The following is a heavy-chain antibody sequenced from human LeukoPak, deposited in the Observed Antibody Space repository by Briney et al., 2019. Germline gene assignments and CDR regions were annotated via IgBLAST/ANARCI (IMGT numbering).Heavy chain of an antibody. CDR3: ARYNDKGYTYIYFDY. J-gene: IGHJ4*02. D-gene: IGHD5-18*01. CDR1: GGTFSSYD. Sequence: AASVKVSCKASGGTFSSYDIRWVRQAPGQGLEWMGGIIPIFGTANYAQKFQGRVTITADESTNTAYMELSSLRSDDTAVYFCARYNDKGYTYIYFDYWGQGTLVTVSS. V-gene: IGHV1-69*13. CDR2: IIPIFGTA.